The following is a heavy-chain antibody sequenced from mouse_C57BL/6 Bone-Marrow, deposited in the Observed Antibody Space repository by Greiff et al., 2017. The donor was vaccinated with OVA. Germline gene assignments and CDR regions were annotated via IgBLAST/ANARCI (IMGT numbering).Heavy chain of an antibody. CDR1: GFTFSDYG. CDR3: ARQRYYGSRWYFDV. V-gene: IGHV5-15*01. CDR2: ISNLAYSI. D-gene: IGHD1-1*01. Sequence: EVKLMESGGGLVQPGGSLKLSCAASGFTFSDYGMAWVRQAPRKGPEWVAFISNLAYSIYYADTVTGRFTISRENAKNTLYLEMSSLRSEDTAMYYCARQRYYGSRWYFDVWGTGTTVTVSS. J-gene: IGHJ1*03.